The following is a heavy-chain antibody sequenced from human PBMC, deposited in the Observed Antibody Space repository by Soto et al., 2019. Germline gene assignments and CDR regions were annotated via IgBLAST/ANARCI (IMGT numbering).Heavy chain of an antibody. CDR1: GGSISSGGYS. CDR2: IYHSGST. CDR3: ARAMRVRDYYFDY. D-gene: IGHD3-10*01. J-gene: IGHJ4*02. Sequence: SETLSLTCAVSGGSISSGGYSWSWIRQPPGKGLEWIGYIYHSGSTYYNPSLKSRVTISVDRSKNQFSLKLSSVTAADTAVYYCARAMRVRDYYFDYWGQGTLVTVSS. V-gene: IGHV4-30-2*01.